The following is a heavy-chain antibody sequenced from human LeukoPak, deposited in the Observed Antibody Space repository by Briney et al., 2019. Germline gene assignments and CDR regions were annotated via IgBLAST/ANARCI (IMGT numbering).Heavy chain of an antibody. V-gene: IGHV4-61*05. CDR2: IYYSGST. CDR3: ARHDGGSGYDRWFDP. J-gene: IGHJ5*02. CDR1: GGSISSSSYY. D-gene: IGHD5-12*01. Sequence: SETLSLTCTVSGGSISSSSYYWGWIRQPPGKGLEWIGYIYYSGSTNYNPSLKNRVTISVDTSKIQFSLRLNSVTAADTAVYYCARHDGGSGYDRWFDPWGQGTLVTVSS.